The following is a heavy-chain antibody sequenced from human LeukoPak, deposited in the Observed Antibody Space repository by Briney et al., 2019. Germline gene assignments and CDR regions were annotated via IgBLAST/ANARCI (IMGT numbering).Heavy chain of an antibody. V-gene: IGHV1-2*02. CDR2: INPNSGGT. D-gene: IGHD1-26*01. CDR1: GYTFTGYY. Sequence: ASVKVSCKASGYTFTGYYMHWVRQAPGQGLEWMGWINPNSGGTNYAQKFQGRVTMTRDTSISTAYMELSRLRSDDTAVYYCARGVFSGSYYHESYFDYWGQGTLVTVSS. CDR3: ARGVFSGSYYHESYFDY. J-gene: IGHJ4*02.